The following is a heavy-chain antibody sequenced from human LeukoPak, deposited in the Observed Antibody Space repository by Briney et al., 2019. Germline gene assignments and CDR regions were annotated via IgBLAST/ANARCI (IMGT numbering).Heavy chain of an antibody. CDR3: AREVYEIDY. CDR2: ISSSGSII. J-gene: IGHJ4*02. CDR1: GFTFSSYE. Sequence: GGSLRLSCAASGFTFSSYEMNWVRQAPGKGLEWVSCISSSGSIIYYADSVKGRFTISRDNAKNSLYLQMNSLRAEDTAVYYCAREVYEIDYWGQGTLVTVSS. D-gene: IGHD1-14*01. V-gene: IGHV3-48*03.